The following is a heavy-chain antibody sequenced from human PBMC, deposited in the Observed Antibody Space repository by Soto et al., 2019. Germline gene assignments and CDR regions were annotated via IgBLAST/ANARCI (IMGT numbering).Heavy chain of an antibody. CDR3: ARLGAAVPGNYYFDY. D-gene: IGHD6-19*01. CDR2: IHSGGST. J-gene: IGHJ4*02. CDR1: GITVRSNF. V-gene: IGHV3-66*04. Sequence: ESGGGLVQPGGSLRLSCEASGITVRSNFMTLVRQAPGKGLEWVSVIHSGGSTYSANSVKGRITISRDNSKNTVYLQMNSLRAEDTAVYYCARLGAAVPGNYYFDYWGQGTLVTVSS.